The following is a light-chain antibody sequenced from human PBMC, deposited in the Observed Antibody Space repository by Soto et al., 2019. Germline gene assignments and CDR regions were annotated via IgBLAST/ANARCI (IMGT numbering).Light chain of an antibody. V-gene: IGKV3-15*01. CDR1: QSVGKK. J-gene: IGKJ2*01. Sequence: EIVMTQFPATLSVSPGERVTVSCRASQSVGKKVAWYQQKPGQAPRLLIYAASTRASDFPARFSGSGSGTDFTLTISSLQSEDFAVYYCQQYDDWPPYTFGRGTKLDMK. CDR2: AAS. CDR3: QQYDDWPPYT.